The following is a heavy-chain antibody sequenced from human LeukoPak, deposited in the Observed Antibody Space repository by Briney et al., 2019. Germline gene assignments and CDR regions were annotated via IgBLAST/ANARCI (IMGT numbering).Heavy chain of an antibody. CDR3: ARGKRGYDILTGYSQYNYFDP. V-gene: IGHV4-61*02. CDR2: IYTSGST. Sequence: SQTLSLTCAVSGGSISSDTFSWNWIRQPAGRGLEWIGRIYTSGSTNYNPSLKRRVTISLDTSKNQFSLKLSSVTAADTAVYYCARGKRGYDILTGYSQYNYFDPWGQGTLVTVSS. J-gene: IGHJ5*02. CDR1: GGSISSDTFS. D-gene: IGHD3-9*01.